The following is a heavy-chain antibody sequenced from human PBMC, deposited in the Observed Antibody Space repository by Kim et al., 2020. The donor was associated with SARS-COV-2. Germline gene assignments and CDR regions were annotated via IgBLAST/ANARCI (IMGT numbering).Heavy chain of an antibody. CDR1: GGSISSSSYY. CDR2: IYYSGST. V-gene: IGHV4-39*07. Sequence: SETLSLTCTVSGGSISSSSYYWGWIRQPPGKGLEWIGSIYYSGSTYYNPSLKSRVTISVDTSKNQFSLKLSSVTAADTAVYYCARDLESPQDYYDSSGYQTYYYYGMDVWGQGTTVTVSS. J-gene: IGHJ6*02. CDR3: ARDLESPQDYYDSSGYQTYYYYGMDV. D-gene: IGHD3-22*01.